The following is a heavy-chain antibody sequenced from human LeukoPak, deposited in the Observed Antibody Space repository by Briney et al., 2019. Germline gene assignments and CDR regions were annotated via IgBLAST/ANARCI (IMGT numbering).Heavy chain of an antibody. V-gene: IGHV1-2*02. CDR2: INPNSGGT. J-gene: IGHJ4*02. CDR1: GYTFTGYY. D-gene: IGHD5-24*01. CDR3: ARDPSREMAAGY. Sequence: ASVKVSCKASGYTFTGYYMHWVRQAPGQGLEWMGWINPNSGGTNYAQKFQGRVTMTRDTSISTAYMELSRLRSDDTAVYYCARDPSREMAAGYWGQGTLVTVSS.